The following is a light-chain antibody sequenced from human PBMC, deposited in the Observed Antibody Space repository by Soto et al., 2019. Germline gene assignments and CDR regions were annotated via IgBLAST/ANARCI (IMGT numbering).Light chain of an antibody. CDR3: QQYNNWART. CDR2: GAS. Sequence: EIVMTQSPATLSVSPGERATLSCRASQSVSNNLAWYQQKPGQAPRLLMYGASTRATGIPARFSGSGSGTEFTLTISSLQSVDFAVYFCQQYNNWARTFGQGTKVDI. J-gene: IGKJ1*01. V-gene: IGKV3-15*01. CDR1: QSVSNN.